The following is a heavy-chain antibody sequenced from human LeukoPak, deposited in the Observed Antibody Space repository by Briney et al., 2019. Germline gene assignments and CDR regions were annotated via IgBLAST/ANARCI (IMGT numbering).Heavy chain of an antibody. CDR2: IRYDGSNK. CDR1: GFTLSTYW. V-gene: IGHV3-30*02. CDR3: AKVEWDY. D-gene: IGHD1-26*01. Sequence: GGSLRLSCAASGFTLSTYWMHWVRQAPGKGLEWVAFIRYDGSNKYYADSVKGRFTISRDNSKNTLYLQMNSLRAEDTAVYYCAKVEWDYWGQGTLVTVSS. J-gene: IGHJ4*02.